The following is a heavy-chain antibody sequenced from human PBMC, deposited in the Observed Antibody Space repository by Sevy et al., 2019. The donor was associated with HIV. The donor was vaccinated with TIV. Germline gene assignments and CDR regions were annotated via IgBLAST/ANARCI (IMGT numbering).Heavy chain of an antibody. CDR2: MNTNSHFT. CDR1: GYTFIDHY. J-gene: IGHJ4*02. CDR3: TKEGGVVREYGVDY. D-gene: IGHD3-10*01. V-gene: IGHV1-2*02. Sequence: VAVKVSCKASGYTFIDHYIHWVRQAPGQGLEWRGWMNTNSHFTKSAQHFQGRVTMSRDTSIDTVYMELRSLTSDDTALYYWTKEGGVVREYGVDYWGQGTWVNVSS.